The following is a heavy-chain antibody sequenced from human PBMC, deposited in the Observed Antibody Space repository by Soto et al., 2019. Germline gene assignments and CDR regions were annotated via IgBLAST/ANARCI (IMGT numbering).Heavy chain of an antibody. CDR2: INHNSGDT. D-gene: IGHD2-21*02. CDR1: GYTFTSYY. Sequence: AQLVQSGAEVNKPGASVKVSCEASGYTFTSYYMHWVRQAPGQVLAWMGWINHNSGDTKYAQKFRGRVTLTRDTSITTAYMEVKMLTSDDTDVYYCARHLAYCGGDCFTEPVDYWGQGTLVTVSS. V-gene: IGHV1-2*02. CDR3: ARHLAYCGGDCFTEPVDY. J-gene: IGHJ4*02.